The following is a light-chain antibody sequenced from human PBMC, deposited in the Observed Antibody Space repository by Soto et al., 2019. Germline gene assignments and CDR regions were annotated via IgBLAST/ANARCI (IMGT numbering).Light chain of an antibody. Sequence: EIVLTQSPATLSLSPGEGATLSCRASETVSSRYLAWDQQKPGQAPRLLVYGASNRATGIPDRFSGRGSETDFILTISRLEPEDSAVYYCQQYGSSLTTFGQGTKLEIK. J-gene: IGKJ2*01. CDR1: ETVSSRY. CDR2: GAS. V-gene: IGKV3-20*01. CDR3: QQYGSSLTT.